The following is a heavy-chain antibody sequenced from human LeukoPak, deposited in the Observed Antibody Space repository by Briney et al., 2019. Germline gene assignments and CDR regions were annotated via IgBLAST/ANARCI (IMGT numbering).Heavy chain of an antibody. J-gene: IGHJ3*01. CDR2: INSDGSEG. D-gene: IGHD6-6*01. CDR3: ARSSYSSSSSV. V-gene: IGHV3-7*03. CDR1: GFTFSGFW. Sequence: GGSLRLSCAVSGFTFSGFWMSWSRQAPGKGLEWVASINSDGSEGYYADVVRGRFTISRDNAKNSLYLQINSLRAEDTAVYCCARSSYSSSSSVWGQGTMVTVSS.